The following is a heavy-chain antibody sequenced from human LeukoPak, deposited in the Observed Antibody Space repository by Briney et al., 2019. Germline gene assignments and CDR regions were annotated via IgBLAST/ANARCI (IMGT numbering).Heavy chain of an antibody. CDR2: IYTSGST. V-gene: IGHV4-61*02. CDR1: GGSISSGSYY. Sequence: PSETLSLTCTVSGGSISSGSYYWSWIRQPAGKGLEWIGRIYTSGSTNYNPSLKSRVTISVDTSKNQFSLKLSSVTAADTAVYYCARDGMSPGGDDAFDIWGQGTMVTVSS. J-gene: IGHJ3*02. D-gene: IGHD3-16*01. CDR3: ARDGMSPGGDDAFDI.